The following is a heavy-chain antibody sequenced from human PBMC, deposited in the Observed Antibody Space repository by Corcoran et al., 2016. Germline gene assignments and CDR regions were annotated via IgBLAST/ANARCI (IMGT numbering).Heavy chain of an antibody. D-gene: IGHD6-13*01. CDR1: CYSISSGYY. CDR3: ARLGIAAAGSRVFDVGLKNNWFDP. Sequence: QVQLQESGPRLVKPSETLSLTCTVSCYSISSGYYWGWFRQPPGKGLAWIGSIYHSGSTYYNPALKSRVTISVDTSKNQFSLKLSSVTAADTAVYYCARLGIAAAGSRVFDVGLKNNWFDPWGQGTRVTVSS. CDR2: IYHSGST. V-gene: IGHV4-38-2*02. J-gene: IGHJ5*02.